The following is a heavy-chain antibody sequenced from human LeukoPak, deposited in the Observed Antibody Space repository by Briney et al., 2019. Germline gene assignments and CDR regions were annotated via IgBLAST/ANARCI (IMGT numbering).Heavy chain of an antibody. CDR2: ISGSGGST. V-gene: IGHV3-23*01. D-gene: IGHD2-8*01. Sequence: GGSLRLSCAASGFTFSSYSMNWVRQAPGKGLERVSAISGSGGSTYYADSVKGRFTVSRDNSKNTLYLQMNSLRAEDTAVYYCAKDKGWSPRPLNYFDYWGQGTLVTVSS. CDR3: AKDKGWSPRPLNYFDY. J-gene: IGHJ4*02. CDR1: GFTFSSYS.